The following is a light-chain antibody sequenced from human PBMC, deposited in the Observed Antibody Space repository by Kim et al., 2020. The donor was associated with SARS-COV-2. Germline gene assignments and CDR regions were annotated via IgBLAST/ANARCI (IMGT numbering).Light chain of an antibody. V-gene: IGKV3-15*01. J-gene: IGKJ1*01. Sequence: EIVMTQSPATLSVSPGERATLSCRASQSVSNNLAWYQQKPGQAPRLLIYGASTRATAFPARFSGSGSGTEFTLIISSLQSEDSAVYYCQQYDNWPRTFGQGTKVDIK. CDR3: QQYDNWPRT. CDR1: QSVSNN. CDR2: GAS.